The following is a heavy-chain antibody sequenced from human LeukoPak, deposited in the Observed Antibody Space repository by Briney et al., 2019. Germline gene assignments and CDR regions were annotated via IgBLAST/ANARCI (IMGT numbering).Heavy chain of an antibody. D-gene: IGHD5-18*01. CDR3: AAPRRGPHTLMDPRDAFDI. J-gene: IGHJ3*02. CDR2: IVGGSGNT. CDR1: RFTFISSG. V-gene: IGHV1-58*02. Sequence: GASVKVSCKASRFTFISSGMQWVRQARGQRLEWIGWIVGGSGNTNYAQKFQERVTITRDMSTSTAYMELSSLRSEDMAVYYCAAPRRGPHTLMDPRDAFDIWGQGTMVTVSS.